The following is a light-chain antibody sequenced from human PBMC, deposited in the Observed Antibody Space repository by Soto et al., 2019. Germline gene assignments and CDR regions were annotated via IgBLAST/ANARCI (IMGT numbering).Light chain of an antibody. CDR2: EVS. CDR1: SSDVGGYNY. J-gene: IGLJ1*01. Sequence: QSVLTQPPSASGSPGQSVTISCTGTSSDVGGYNYVSWYQQHPGKAPKLMIYEVSKRPSGVPDRFSGSKSGNTASLTVSGLQAEDEADYYCSSCAENNSFVSGTGTKLTVL. V-gene: IGLV2-8*01. CDR3: SSCAENNSFV.